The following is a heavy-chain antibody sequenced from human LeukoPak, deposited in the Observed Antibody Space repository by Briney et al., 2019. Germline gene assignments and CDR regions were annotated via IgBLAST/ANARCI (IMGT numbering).Heavy chain of an antibody. CDR3: AKDWRSGSYPHFDY. Sequence: GGSLRLSCAASGFTFSSYAMSWVRQAPGKGLEWASAISGSGGSTYYADSVKGRFTISRDNSKNTLYLQMNSLRAEDTAVYYCAKDWRSGSYPHFDYWGQGTLVTVSS. CDR1: GFTFSSYA. D-gene: IGHD1-26*01. V-gene: IGHV3-23*01. CDR2: ISGSGGST. J-gene: IGHJ4*02.